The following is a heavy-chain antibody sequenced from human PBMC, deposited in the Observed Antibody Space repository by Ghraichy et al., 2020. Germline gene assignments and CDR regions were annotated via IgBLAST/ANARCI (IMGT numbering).Heavy chain of an antibody. V-gene: IGHV3-33*08. D-gene: IGHD6-19*01. Sequence: GESLNISCAASGFTFSSYGMHWVRQAPGKGLEWVAVIWYDGSNKYYADSVKGRFTISRDNSKNTLYLQMNSLRAEDTAVYYCARAVAGPRPHNWFDHWGQGTLVTVSS. CDR1: GFTFSSYG. CDR2: IWYDGSNK. J-gene: IGHJ5*02. CDR3: ARAVAGPRPHNWFDH.